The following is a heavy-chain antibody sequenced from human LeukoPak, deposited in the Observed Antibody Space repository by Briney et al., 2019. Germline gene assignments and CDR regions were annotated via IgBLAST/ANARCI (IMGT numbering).Heavy chain of an antibody. V-gene: IGHV3-48*01. CDR2: ISSSSSTI. Sequence: GGSLRLSCAASGFTFSSYSMNWVRQAPGKGLEWVSYISSSSSTIYYADSVKGRFTISRDNAKNSLYLQMNGLRAEDTAVYYCARVGHVVVPAATKVSLYMDVWGKGTTVTVSS. CDR1: GFTFSSYS. J-gene: IGHJ6*03. D-gene: IGHD2-2*01. CDR3: ARVGHVVVPAATKVSLYMDV.